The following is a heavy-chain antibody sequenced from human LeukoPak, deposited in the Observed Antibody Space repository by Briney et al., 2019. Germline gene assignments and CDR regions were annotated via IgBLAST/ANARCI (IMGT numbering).Heavy chain of an antibody. CDR3: ARGGRGFDP. J-gene: IGHJ5*02. CDR2: IYSSGST. V-gene: IGHV4-61*02. Sequence: SQTLSLTCTVSGGSISSETYYWTWVRQPAGKGLEWIGRIYSSGSTSYNPSLKSRVTISVDTSKNQFSLELNSVTASDTAVYYCARGGRGFDPWGQGTLVTVSS. CDR1: GGSISSETYY.